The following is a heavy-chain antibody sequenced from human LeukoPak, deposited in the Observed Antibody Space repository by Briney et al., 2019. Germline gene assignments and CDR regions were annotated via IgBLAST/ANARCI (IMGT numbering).Heavy chain of an antibody. CDR1: GDSISSSSYY. CDR3: ARGGLDLTPFDY. D-gene: IGHD3-9*01. Sequence: SETLSLTCSVSGDSISSSSYYWGWIRQPPGKGLEWIGSMSYSGRTYYSPSLKSRVTISVDTSKNQFSLRLSSVTAVDTAVYFCARGGLDLTPFDYWGQGTLVTVSS. V-gene: IGHV4-39*07. J-gene: IGHJ4*02. CDR2: MSYSGRT.